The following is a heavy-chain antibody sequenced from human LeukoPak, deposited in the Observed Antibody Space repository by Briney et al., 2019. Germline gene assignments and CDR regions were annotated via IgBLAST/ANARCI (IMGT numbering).Heavy chain of an antibody. CDR2: ISAYNGNT. CDR1: GYTFTIYG. CDR3: ARGSYGYSSSWYETSPFDY. Sequence: RASVKVSYKASGYTFTIYGISWVRQAPGQGLEWMGWISAYNGNTNYAQKLQGRVTMTTDTSTSTAYMELRSLRSDDTAVYYCARGSYGYSSSWYETSPFDYWGQGTLVTVSS. V-gene: IGHV1-18*01. D-gene: IGHD6-13*01. J-gene: IGHJ4*02.